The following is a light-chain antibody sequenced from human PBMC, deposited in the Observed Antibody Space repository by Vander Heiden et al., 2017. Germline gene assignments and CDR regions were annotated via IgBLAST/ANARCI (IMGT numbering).Light chain of an antibody. J-gene: IGLJ2*01. Sequence: QPALTQPASVSGSRGPPATISCTGRNNDIRDYGLVTRYQQLPGKAPKLMIYEVTKRPAGGSARFSGSRSGNPAFLTISGLQAEDEAEYYCCSFGGSGLSHVLFGGGTRLTVV. CDR3: CSFGGSGLSHVL. CDR2: EVT. CDR1: NNDIRDYGL. V-gene: IGLV2-23*02.